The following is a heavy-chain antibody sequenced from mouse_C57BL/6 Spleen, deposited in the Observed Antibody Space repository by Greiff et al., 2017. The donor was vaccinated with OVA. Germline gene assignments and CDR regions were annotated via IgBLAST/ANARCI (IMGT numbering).Heavy chain of an antibody. CDR3: AITTVVARGYFDY. Sequence: VQLQQPGAELVRPGSSVKLSCKASGYTFTSYWMHWVKQRPIPGLEWIGNIDPSDSETHYNQKFTDKATLTVGNASSTAYMQLSSLTSEDSAVYYCAITTVVARGYFDYWGQGTTLTVSS. J-gene: IGHJ2*01. V-gene: IGHV1-52*01. D-gene: IGHD1-1*01. CDR2: IDPSDSET. CDR1: GYTFTSYW.